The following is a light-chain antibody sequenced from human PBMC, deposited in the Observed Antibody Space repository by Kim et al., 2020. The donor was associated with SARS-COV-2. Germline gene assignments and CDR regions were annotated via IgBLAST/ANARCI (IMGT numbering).Light chain of an antibody. CDR1: QTVLYNSNNKNY. CDR2: WAS. Sequence: RATLNCKSSQTVLYNSNNKNYLAWYQQKRGQSPKHLIYWASIRESGVSDRFSGSGSETDFTLTISSLQAEDVAVYYCQQYYSTPPSFGQGTKLEI. CDR3: QQYYSTPPS. J-gene: IGKJ2*03. V-gene: IGKV4-1*01.